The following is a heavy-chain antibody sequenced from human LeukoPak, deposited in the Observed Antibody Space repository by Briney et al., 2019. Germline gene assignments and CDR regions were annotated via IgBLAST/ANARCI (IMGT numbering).Heavy chain of an antibody. D-gene: IGHD3-10*01. Sequence: GSLSLSCAASGFTFINYWMYWVRQAPGKGLVCVSRINTDGSSTSYADSVTGRFTISRDDAKNTLYLQMNSLRTEDTAVYYCTISAPGNRYFDNWGQGTLVTVSS. CDR2: INTDGSST. CDR3: TISAPGNRYFDN. CDR1: GFTFINYW. J-gene: IGHJ4*02. V-gene: IGHV3-74*03.